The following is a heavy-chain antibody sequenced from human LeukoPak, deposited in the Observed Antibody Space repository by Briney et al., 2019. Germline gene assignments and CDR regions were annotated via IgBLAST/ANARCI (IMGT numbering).Heavy chain of an antibody. Sequence: PGGSLRLSCAASGFTFSNYWMSWVRQAPGKGLEWVANIKQDGSEKYYVDSVRGRFTISRDNVKNSLYLQMNSLRAEDTALYHCARIGGNGDYEGWYWFDPWGQGTLVTVSS. V-gene: IGHV3-7*03. J-gene: IGHJ5*02. CDR1: GFTFSNYW. CDR2: IKQDGSEK. D-gene: IGHD4-17*01. CDR3: ARIGGNGDYEGWYWFDP.